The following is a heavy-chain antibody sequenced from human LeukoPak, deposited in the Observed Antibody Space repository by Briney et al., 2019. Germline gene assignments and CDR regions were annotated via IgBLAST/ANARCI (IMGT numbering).Heavy chain of an antibody. J-gene: IGHJ5*02. Sequence: GGSLRLSCAASGFTFSSYSMNWVRQAPGKGLEWVSYITSSSNTIYYADSVKGRFTISRDNAKNSLYLQMNSLRAEDTAVYYCARDVRAPWGQGTLVTVSS. CDR1: GFTFSSYS. CDR3: ARDVRAP. V-gene: IGHV3-48*01. CDR2: ITSSSNTI.